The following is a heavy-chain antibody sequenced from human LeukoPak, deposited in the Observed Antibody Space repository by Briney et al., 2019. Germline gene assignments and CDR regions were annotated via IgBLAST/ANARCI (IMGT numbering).Heavy chain of an antibody. CDR3: AGYCSSTSCYGSTF. D-gene: IGHD2-2*01. CDR2: IYTSGST. V-gene: IGHV4-4*07. J-gene: IGHJ4*02. CDR1: GGSISSYY. Sequence: SETLSLTCTVSGGSISSYYWSWIRQPAGKGLEWIGRIYTSGSTNYNPSLKSRVTMSVDTSKNQFSLKLSSVTAADTAVYYCAGYCSSTSCYGSTFWGQGTLVTVSS.